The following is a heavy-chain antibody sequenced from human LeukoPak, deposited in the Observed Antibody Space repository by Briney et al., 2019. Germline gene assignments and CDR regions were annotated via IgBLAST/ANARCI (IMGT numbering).Heavy chain of an antibody. CDR3: ANDRAGYYYYGRDV. CDR2: ISWSSGSI. CDR1: GFTFDDYA. J-gene: IGHJ6*02. D-gene: IGHD6-13*01. Sequence: GGSLRLSCAASGFTFDDYAMHWVRQAPGKGLEWVSGISWSSGSIGYADSVKGRFTISRDNAKNSLYLQMNSLRAEDTALYYCANDRAGYYYYGRDVWGQGTTVTVSS. V-gene: IGHV3-9*01.